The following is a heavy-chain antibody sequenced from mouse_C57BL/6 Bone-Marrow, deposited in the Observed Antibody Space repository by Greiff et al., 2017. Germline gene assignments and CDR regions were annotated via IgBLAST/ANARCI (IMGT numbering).Heavy chain of an antibody. Sequence: QVTLKESGPGILQPSQTLSLSCSFSGFSLSTFGMGVGWIRQPPGKGLEWLAHIWWDDDKYYNPALKSRLTISKDTSKNQVFLKIANVDTADTATYYCARITHYDRGYYFDYWGQGTTLTVSS. CDR3: ARITHYDRGYYFDY. CDR2: IWWDDDK. D-gene: IGHD2-4*01. V-gene: IGHV8-8*01. CDR1: GFSLSTFGMG. J-gene: IGHJ2*01.